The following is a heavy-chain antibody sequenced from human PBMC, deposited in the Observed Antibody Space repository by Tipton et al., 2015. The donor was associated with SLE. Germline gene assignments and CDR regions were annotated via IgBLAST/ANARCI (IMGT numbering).Heavy chain of an antibody. Sequence: SLRLSCAASGFTFSRYAMTWVRQAPGKGLEWVSAISGSGVSTNYADSVKGRFTISRDDSKNTLYLQMNSLRAEDTAVYYCARDGGSGWTGPFDYWGQGTLVTASS. CDR3: ARDGGSGWTGPFDY. V-gene: IGHV3-23*01. CDR2: ISGSGVST. CDR1: GFTFSRYA. J-gene: IGHJ4*02. D-gene: IGHD6-19*01.